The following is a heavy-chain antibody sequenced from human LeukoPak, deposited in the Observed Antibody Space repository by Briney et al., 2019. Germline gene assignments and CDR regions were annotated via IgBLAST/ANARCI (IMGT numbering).Heavy chain of an antibody. CDR2: IYYSGST. J-gene: IGHJ5*02. CDR3: ARHDRMVRGGAPGNCFGP. V-gene: IGHV4-39*01. Sequence: PGGALRLSCAASGFTFSDYYMSWIRQAPGKGLEWRGSIYYSGSTYYNPSLKSRVTISVDTSKNQFSLKLSSVTAADTAVYYCARHDRMVRGGAPGNCFGPWGQGTLVTVSS. D-gene: IGHD3-10*01. CDR1: GFTFSDYY.